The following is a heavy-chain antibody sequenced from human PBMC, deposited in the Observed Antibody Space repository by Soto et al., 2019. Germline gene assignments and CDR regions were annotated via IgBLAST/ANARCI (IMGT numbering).Heavy chain of an antibody. J-gene: IGHJ4*02. CDR3: AREVLDSFDS. Sequence: VQLVQSGAEVKKPGSSVRVSCKVSGDTFRNYAITWVRQAPGQGFEWMGGITPVFDTPNYAQKFQGRLTIIADESTSTVHMELTSLRADDTAVYYFAREVLDSFDSWGQGTLVSVSA. CDR2: ITPVFDTP. CDR1: GDTFRNYA. V-gene: IGHV1-69*01. D-gene: IGHD3-3*01.